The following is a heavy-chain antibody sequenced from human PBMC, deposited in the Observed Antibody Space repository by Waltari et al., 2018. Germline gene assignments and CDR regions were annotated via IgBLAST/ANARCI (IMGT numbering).Heavy chain of an antibody. Sequence: QVQLVQSGAEVKKPGASVKVSCKASGYTFTSYDINWVRQATGQGLEWMGWMNPNSGNTGYAQKFQGRVTMTRNTSISTAYMELSSLRSEDTAVYYCARGRRLAAAGTSNYYYYMDVWGKGTTVTVSS. CDR2: MNPNSGNT. D-gene: IGHD6-13*01. CDR3: ARGRRLAAAGTSNYYYYMDV. J-gene: IGHJ6*03. V-gene: IGHV1-8*01. CDR1: GYTFTSYD.